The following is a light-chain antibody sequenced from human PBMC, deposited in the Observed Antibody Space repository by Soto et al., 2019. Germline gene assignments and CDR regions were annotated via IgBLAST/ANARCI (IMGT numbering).Light chain of an antibody. V-gene: IGLV4-69*01. J-gene: IGLJ2*01. CDR3: QTWGTGIVL. CDR2: LNSDGSH. Sequence: QLVLTQSPSASASLGASVKLTCTLSSGYSTYAIAWHQQQPEKGPRYLMKLNSDGSHFKGDGIPDRFSGSSSGAERYLTISSLQSEDEADYYCQTWGTGIVLFGGGTKVTVL. CDR1: SGYSTYA.